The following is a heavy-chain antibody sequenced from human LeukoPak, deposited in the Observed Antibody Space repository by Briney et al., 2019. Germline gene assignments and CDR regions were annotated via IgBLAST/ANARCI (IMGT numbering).Heavy chain of an antibody. J-gene: IGHJ3*02. Sequence: GGSLRLSCAASGFTFSSYAMSWVRQAPGKGLEWVSAISGSGGSTYYADSVKGRFTISRDNAKNSLYLQMNSLRAEDTALYYCAKGILGDAFDIWGQGTMVTVSS. CDR2: ISGSGGST. V-gene: IGHV3-23*01. CDR3: AKGILGDAFDI. CDR1: GFTFSSYA.